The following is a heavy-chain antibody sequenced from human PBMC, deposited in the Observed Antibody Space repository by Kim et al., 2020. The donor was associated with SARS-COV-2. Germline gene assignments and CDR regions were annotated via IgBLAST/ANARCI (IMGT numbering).Heavy chain of an antibody. Sequence: SVKVSCKASGGTFSSYTISWVRQAPGQGLEWMGRIIPILGIANYAQKFQGRVTITADKSTSTAYMELSSLRSEDTAVYYCAREYYYDSSGYYRGIDYWGQGTLVTVSS. CDR2: IIPILGIA. J-gene: IGHJ4*02. CDR3: AREYYYDSSGYYRGIDY. CDR1: GGTFSSYT. D-gene: IGHD3-22*01. V-gene: IGHV1-69*04.